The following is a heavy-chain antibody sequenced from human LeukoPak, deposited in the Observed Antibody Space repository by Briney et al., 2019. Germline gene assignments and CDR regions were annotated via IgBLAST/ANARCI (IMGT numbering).Heavy chain of an antibody. J-gene: IGHJ4*02. CDR2: ISSSSSYI. Sequence: PGGSLRLSCAASGFTFSSYSMNWVSQAPGKGLEWVSSISSSSSYIYYADSVKGRFTISRDNAKNSLYLQMNSLRAEDTAVYYCASGGAILTGFDYWGQGTLVTVSS. CDR3: ASGGAILTGFDY. CDR1: GFTFSSYS. D-gene: IGHD3-9*01. V-gene: IGHV3-21*01.